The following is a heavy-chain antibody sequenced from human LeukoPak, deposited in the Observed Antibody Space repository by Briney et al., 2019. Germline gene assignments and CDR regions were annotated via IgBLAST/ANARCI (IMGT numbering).Heavy chain of an antibody. J-gene: IGHJ4*02. CDR3: ARAGFCSTTTCYNPFDY. CDR2: ITDTGFAT. CDR1: GFPFSNYA. D-gene: IGHD2-2*01. Sequence: PGGSLRLSCAASGFPFSNYAMTWVRQAPGKGLEWVSGITDTGFATFYADSVRGRFTISRDNSRNTLYLQMDSLRAEDTAVYYCARAGFCSTTTCYNPFDYWGQGTLVTVSS. V-gene: IGHV3-23*01.